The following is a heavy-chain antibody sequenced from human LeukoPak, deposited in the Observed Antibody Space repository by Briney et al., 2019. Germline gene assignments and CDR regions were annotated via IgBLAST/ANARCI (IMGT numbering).Heavy chain of an antibody. Sequence: PGGSLRLSCVASGFIVSSYGMHWVRQAPGKGLEWVAVLSSDGSNKYYADSVKGRFTISRDNSKNTLYLQMNSLRADDTAVYYCAKESLYYDFDYWGQGTLVTVSS. D-gene: IGHD3-10*01. J-gene: IGHJ4*02. CDR1: GFIVSSYG. V-gene: IGHV3-30*18. CDR2: LSSDGSNK. CDR3: AKESLYYDFDY.